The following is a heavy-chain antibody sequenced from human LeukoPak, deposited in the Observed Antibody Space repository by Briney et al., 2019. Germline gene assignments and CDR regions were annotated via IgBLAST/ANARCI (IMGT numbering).Heavy chain of an antibody. CDR2: FDPEDGET. V-gene: IGHV1-24*01. CDR3: ATEPHSSGWYTEYFQH. J-gene: IGHJ1*01. CDR1: GYTLTELS. D-gene: IGHD6-19*01. Sequence: GASVKVSCKVSGYTLTELSMHWVRQAPGKGLEWMGGFDPEDGETIYAQKFQGRVTMTEDTSTDTAYMELSSLRSEDTAVYYCATEPHSSGWYTEYFQHWGQGTLVTVSS.